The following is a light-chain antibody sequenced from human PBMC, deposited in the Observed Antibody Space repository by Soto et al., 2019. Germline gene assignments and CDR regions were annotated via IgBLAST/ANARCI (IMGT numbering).Light chain of an antibody. CDR1: QTISSN. CDR3: QQYNNWWT. Sequence: EIVMTQPPATMCVSREERATLSCRGSQTISSNFLAWYQQKPGQAPRLLIYGASTRATGIPVRFNDSGSGTEFTLTITSLQSEDLPVYYCQQYNNWWTFGQGTK. CDR2: GAS. V-gene: IGKV3-15*01. J-gene: IGKJ1*01.